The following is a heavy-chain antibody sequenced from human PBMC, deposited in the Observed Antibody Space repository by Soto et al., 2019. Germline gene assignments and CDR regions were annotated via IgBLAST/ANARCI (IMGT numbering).Heavy chain of an antibody. Sequence: QVQLVESGGGVVQPGRSLRLSCAASGFTFSSYGMHWVRQAPGKGLEWVAVISYDGSNKYYADSVKGRFTISRDNSKNTLYLQMNSLRAEDTAVYYCAKGWQLVRGGYFDYWGQGTLVTVSS. D-gene: IGHD6-6*01. CDR3: AKGWQLVRGGYFDY. V-gene: IGHV3-30*18. CDR2: ISYDGSNK. J-gene: IGHJ4*02. CDR1: GFTFSSYG.